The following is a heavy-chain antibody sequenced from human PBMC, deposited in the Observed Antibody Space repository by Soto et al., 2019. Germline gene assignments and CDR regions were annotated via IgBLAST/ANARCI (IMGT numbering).Heavy chain of an antibody. V-gene: IGHV1-69*01. J-gene: IGHJ3*02. Sequence: QVQLVQSGAEVKKPGSSVKVSCKASGGTFSSYAISWVRQAPGQGLEWMGGIIPIFGTANYAQKFQGRVTITADESTSTAYMELSSLRSEDTAVYYCASEKTYDSSGYYLDAFDIWGPGTMVTVSS. D-gene: IGHD3-22*01. CDR3: ASEKTYDSSGYYLDAFDI. CDR1: GGTFSSYA. CDR2: IIPIFGTA.